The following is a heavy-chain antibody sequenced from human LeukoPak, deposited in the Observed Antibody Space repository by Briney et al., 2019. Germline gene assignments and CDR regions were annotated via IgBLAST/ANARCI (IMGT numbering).Heavy chain of an antibody. CDR1: GFTFSSYA. D-gene: IGHD1-26*01. CDR2: INWNGGST. V-gene: IGHV3-20*04. J-gene: IGHJ6*03. Sequence: GGSLRLSCAASGFTFSSYAMSWVRQAPGKGLEWVSGINWNGGSTGYADSVKGRFTISRDNAKNSLYLQMNSLRAEDTALYYCARREYSGSYKLAYYYYYMDVWGKGTTVTVSS. CDR3: ARREYSGSYKLAYYYYYMDV.